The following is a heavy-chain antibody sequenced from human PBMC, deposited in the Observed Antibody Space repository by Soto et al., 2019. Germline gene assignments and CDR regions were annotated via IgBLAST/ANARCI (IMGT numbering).Heavy chain of an antibody. D-gene: IGHD6-6*01. Sequence: SLRLSCAASGFTFSSYGTHWVRQAPGKGLEWVAVISYDGSNKYYADSVKGRFTVSRDNSKNTLYLQMNSLRAEDTAVYYCAKDRYRSEARRFDYWGQGTLVTVSS. CDR2: ISYDGSNK. CDR3: AKDRYRSEARRFDY. V-gene: IGHV3-30*18. CDR1: GFTFSSYG. J-gene: IGHJ4*02.